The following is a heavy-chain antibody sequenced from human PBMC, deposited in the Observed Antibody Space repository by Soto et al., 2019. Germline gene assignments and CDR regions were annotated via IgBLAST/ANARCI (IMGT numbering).Heavy chain of an antibody. D-gene: IGHD4-17*01. CDR1: GFTFSSYW. V-gene: IGHV3-7*01. CDR2: IKQDGSEK. CDR3: ARGNVYGEPAFDY. Sequence: GGSLRLSCAASGFTFSSYWMSWVRQAPGKGLEWVANIKQDGSEKYYVDSVKGRFTISRDNAKNSLYLQMNSLRAEDTAVYYCARGNVYGEPAFDYWGQGTLVTVSS. J-gene: IGHJ4*02.